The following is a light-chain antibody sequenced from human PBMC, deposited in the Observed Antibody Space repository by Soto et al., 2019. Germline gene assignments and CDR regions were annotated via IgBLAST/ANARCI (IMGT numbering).Light chain of an antibody. V-gene: IGKV3-20*01. CDR1: QSVSSSY. J-gene: IGKJ1*01. Sequence: EIVLTQSPGTLSLSPGERATLSCRASQSVSSSYLAWYHQRPGQGPRLLIFGASTRATGIPARFSGSGSDTEFTLTISSLQPEDFGNYYCQQYNKWPQTFGPGTKVDIK. CDR3: QQYNKWPQT. CDR2: GAS.